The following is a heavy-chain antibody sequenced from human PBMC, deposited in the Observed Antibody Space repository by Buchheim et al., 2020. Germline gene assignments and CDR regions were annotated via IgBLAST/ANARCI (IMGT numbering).Heavy chain of an antibody. V-gene: IGHV3-74*01. CDR2: INSDGSST. CDR1: GFTFSSYW. CDR3: ARPYGSGIFGQFYGMDV. J-gene: IGHJ6*02. Sequence: EVQLVESGGGLVQPGGSLRLSCAASGFTFSSYWMHWVRQAPGKGLVWVSRINSDGSSTSYADSVKGRFTISRDNAKHTLYLQMNSLRAEDTAVYYCARPYGSGIFGQFYGMDVWGQGTT. D-gene: IGHD3-10*01.